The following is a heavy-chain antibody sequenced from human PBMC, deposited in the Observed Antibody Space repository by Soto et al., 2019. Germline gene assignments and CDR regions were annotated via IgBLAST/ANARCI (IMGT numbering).Heavy chain of an antibody. CDR1: GFTFSTYG. V-gene: IGHV3-33*01. D-gene: IGHD3-10*01. Sequence: QMQLVESGGGVVQPGRSLRLSCAASGFTFSTYGMHWVRQAPGKGLEWVAAMWHVENNKYYADSVKGRFTISRDNSQNTLYLQMNSLGAEDTAVYYCARASMVRGVPLPDDAFDIWGQGTMVTVSS. J-gene: IGHJ3*02. CDR2: MWHVENNK. CDR3: ARASMVRGVPLPDDAFDI.